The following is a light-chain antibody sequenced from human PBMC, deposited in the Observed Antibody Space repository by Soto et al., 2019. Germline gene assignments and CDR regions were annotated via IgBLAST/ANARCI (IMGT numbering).Light chain of an antibody. CDR1: SSNIGAGYD. CDR2: GNS. Sequence: QSVLTQPPSVSGAPGQRVTISCTGSSSNIGAGYDVHWYQQLPGTAPKLLIYGNSNRPSGCPDRFSGSKSGTSASLAITGLQAEDEADYYCQSYDSSLSGYVFGTGTKLTAL. CDR3: QSYDSSLSGYV. J-gene: IGLJ1*01. V-gene: IGLV1-40*01.